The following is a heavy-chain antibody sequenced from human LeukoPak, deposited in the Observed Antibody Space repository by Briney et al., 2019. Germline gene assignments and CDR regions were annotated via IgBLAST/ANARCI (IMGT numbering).Heavy chain of an antibody. Sequence: ASVKVSCKASGYTFTYCSLHWVQQAPGQGLERMRWITLYNGNTNYAKKFQGRVTITRDMSLRTAYIELSSLRSEDSAVYYWARPHPRYYYDSSGYPDPDYWGQGTLVTVSS. CDR2: ITLYNGNT. CDR3: ARPHPRYYYDSSGYPDPDY. V-gene: IGHV1-68*01. J-gene: IGHJ4*02. D-gene: IGHD3-22*01. CDR1: GYTFTYCS.